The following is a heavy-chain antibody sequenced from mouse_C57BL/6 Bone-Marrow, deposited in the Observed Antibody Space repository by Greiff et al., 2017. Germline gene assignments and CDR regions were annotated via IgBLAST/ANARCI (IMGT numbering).Heavy chain of an antibody. V-gene: IGHV14-3*01. CDR1: GFNIKNTY. Sequence: QLQQSVAELVRPGASVKLSCTASGFNIKNTYMHWVKQRTEQGLEWIGRIDPANGNTNYAPKFQGKGTITADTSSNTAYLQLSSLTSEDTAIYYCSRSNFRHYYSSSPFDYWGQGTTLTVSS. CDR2: IDPANGNT. D-gene: IGHD1-1*01. J-gene: IGHJ2*01. CDR3: SRSNFRHYYSSSPFDY.